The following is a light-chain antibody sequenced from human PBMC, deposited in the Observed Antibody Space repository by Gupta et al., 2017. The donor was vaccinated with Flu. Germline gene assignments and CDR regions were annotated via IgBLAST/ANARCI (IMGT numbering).Light chain of an antibody. CDR3: MQTIQVPYT. CDR2: EVS. Sequence: ASMSCKSSQSLLHSDGMTYLYWYLQKPGQPPQLLISEVSNRLSGVPDTFSGSGSGTDFTLKISRVEAEDVGNYYCMQTIQVPYTFGQGTRLEI. V-gene: IGKV2D-29*01. CDR1: QSLLHSDGMTY. J-gene: IGKJ2*01.